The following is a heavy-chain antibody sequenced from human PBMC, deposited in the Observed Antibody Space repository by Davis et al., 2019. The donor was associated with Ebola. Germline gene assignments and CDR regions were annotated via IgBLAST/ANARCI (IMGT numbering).Heavy chain of an antibody. CDR2: ISGSGGST. CDR3: AKNARITMVRGVPYDI. CDR1: GFTFSSYA. Sequence: GESLKISCAASGFTFSSYAMSWVRQAPGKGLEWVSAISGSGGSTYYADSVKGRFTISRDNSKNTLYLQMNSLRAEDTAVYYCAKNARITMVRGVPYDIWGQGTMVTVSS. V-gene: IGHV3-23*01. D-gene: IGHD3-10*01. J-gene: IGHJ3*02.